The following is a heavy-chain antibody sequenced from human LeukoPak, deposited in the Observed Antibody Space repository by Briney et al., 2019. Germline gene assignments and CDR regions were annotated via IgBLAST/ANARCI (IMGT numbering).Heavy chain of an antibody. CDR1: GFTFDDYA. CDR2: ISWNSGSI. D-gene: IGHD1-26*01. V-gene: IGHV3-9*01. CDR3: ARGRSGSYSSYYYYYMDV. J-gene: IGHJ6*03. Sequence: GGSLRLSCAASGFTFDDYAMHWVRQAPGKGLEWVSGISWNSGSIGYADSVKGRFTISRDNAKNSLYLQMNSLRAEDTAVYYCARGRSGSYSSYYYYYMDVWAKGPRSPSP.